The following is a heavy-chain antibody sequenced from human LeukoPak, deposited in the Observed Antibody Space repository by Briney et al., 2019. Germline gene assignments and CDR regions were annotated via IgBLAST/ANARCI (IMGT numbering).Heavy chain of an antibody. V-gene: IGHV3-23*01. CDR2: ISGSGGST. Sequence: QAGGSLRLSCAASGFTFSSYGMSWVRQAPGKGLEWVSAISGSGGSTYYADSMKGWFAISRDNSKNTLYLQMNSLRAEDTAVYYCAKTLGYCSGGSCYSGVIDYWGQGTLVTVSS. J-gene: IGHJ4*02. CDR1: GFTFSSYG. D-gene: IGHD2-15*01. CDR3: AKTLGYCSGGSCYSGVIDY.